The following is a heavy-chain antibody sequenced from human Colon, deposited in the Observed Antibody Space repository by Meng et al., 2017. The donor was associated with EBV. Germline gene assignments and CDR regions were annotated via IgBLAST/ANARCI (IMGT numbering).Heavy chain of an antibody. CDR1: GDSFSNSW. V-gene: IGHV4-4*02. D-gene: IGHD4-17*01. CDR3: ARNGDYNPGLY. J-gene: IGHJ1*01. Sequence: QVQLQESGPGLVNPSGTLALTCPVPGDSFSNSWWSWFRKPPGKGLEQIGEIYRSGTTNVNPSLRSRLTISVDKSKNQFSLQLTSVTAADTAVYYCARNGDYNPGLYWGQGTLVTVSS. CDR2: IYRSGTT.